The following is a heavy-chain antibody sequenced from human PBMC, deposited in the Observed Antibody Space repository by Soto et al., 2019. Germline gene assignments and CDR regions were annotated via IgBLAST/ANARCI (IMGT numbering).Heavy chain of an antibody. J-gene: IGHJ5*02. Sequence: ASVKVSCKASGYTFSTSGITWVRQAPGQGLEWMGWISGYNANTIYAQKFQGRVTMTTETSSTTAHMELRSLRFDDTAVYYCAKTPQYDSSAYYSWFDLWGQGTLVTVSS. CDR3: AKTPQYDSSAYYSWFDL. CDR1: GYTFSTSG. CDR2: ISGYNANT. D-gene: IGHD3-22*01. V-gene: IGHV1-18*01.